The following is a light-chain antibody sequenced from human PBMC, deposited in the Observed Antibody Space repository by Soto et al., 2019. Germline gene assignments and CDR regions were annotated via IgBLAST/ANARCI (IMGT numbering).Light chain of an antibody. CDR2: GAS. CDR3: QQYGSTPPIT. J-gene: IGKJ5*01. CDR1: QSVSSSY. Sequence: EIVLTQSPGTLSLSPGERATLSCRASQSVSSSYLAWYQQKPGQAPRLLIYGASSRATGIPGRFSGSRSGRDVTLTISRREPEDFAVSYCQQYGSTPPITFGHGTRLEIK. V-gene: IGKV3-20*01.